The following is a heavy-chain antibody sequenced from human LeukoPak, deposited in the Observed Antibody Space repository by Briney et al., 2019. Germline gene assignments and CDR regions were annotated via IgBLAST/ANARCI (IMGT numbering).Heavy chain of an antibody. CDR3: ARDRGHSYGSGSQGWYFDY. Sequence: GGSLGLSCAASGFTFSSYAMHWVRQAPGKGLEWVAVISYDGSNKYYADSVKGRFTISRDNSKNTLYLQMNSLRAEDTAVYYCARDRGHSYGSGSQGWYFDYWGQGTLVTVSS. J-gene: IGHJ4*02. CDR2: ISYDGSNK. V-gene: IGHV3-30*04. D-gene: IGHD3-10*01. CDR1: GFTFSSYA.